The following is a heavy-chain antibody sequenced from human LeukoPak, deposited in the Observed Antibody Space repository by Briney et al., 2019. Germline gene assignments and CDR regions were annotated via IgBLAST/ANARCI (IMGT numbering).Heavy chain of an antibody. Sequence: GGSLSLSCAVSGFTVSNNYMSWVRQAPGKGLEWVSIIYSGNRTYYADSVKGSFTISRDNSKNTLYLQMNSLRAEDTAVYYCADLGITMIGGVWGKGTTVTMSS. D-gene: IGHD3-10*02. V-gene: IGHV3-66*01. CDR3: ADLGITMIGGV. J-gene: IGHJ6*04. CDR2: IYSGNRT. CDR1: GFTVSNNY.